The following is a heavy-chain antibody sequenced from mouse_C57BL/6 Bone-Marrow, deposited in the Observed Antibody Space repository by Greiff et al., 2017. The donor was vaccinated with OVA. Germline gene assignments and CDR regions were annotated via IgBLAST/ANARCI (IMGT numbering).Heavy chain of an antibody. D-gene: IGHD1-1*01. CDR1: GFSLSTSGMG. V-gene: IGHV8-12*01. CDR2: IYWDDDK. J-gene: IGHJ2*01. CDR3: ARRRGLCGSSSHFDY. Sequence: QVTLKESGPGILQSSPTLSLTCSFSGFSLSTSGMGVSWIRQPSGKGLEWLAHIYWDDDKRYNPSLKSRLTISKDTSSNQVFIKITSVDTADTATYYCARRRGLCGSSSHFDYWGQGTTLTVSS.